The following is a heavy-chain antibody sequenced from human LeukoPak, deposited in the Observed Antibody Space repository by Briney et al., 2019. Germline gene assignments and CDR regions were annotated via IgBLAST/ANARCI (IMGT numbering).Heavy chain of an antibody. Sequence: PSETLSLTCTVSGGSISSSSYYWGWIRQPPGKGLEWIGNIYYSGSTYYNPSLKSRVTISVDTSKNQFSLKLSSVTAADTALYYCARSFAPSRNDASDIWGQGTMVTVSS. CDR2: IYYSGST. J-gene: IGHJ3*02. CDR3: ARSFAPSRNDASDI. D-gene: IGHD1-1*01. CDR1: GGSISSSSYY. V-gene: IGHV4-39*01.